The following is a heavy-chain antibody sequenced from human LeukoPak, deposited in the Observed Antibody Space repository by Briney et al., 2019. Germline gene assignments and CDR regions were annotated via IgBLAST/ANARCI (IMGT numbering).Heavy chain of an antibody. Sequence: GGSLRLSCAASGFTFNSYGMHRVPQAPGKGLEWVADISYDGSNKYSADSVKGRFTISRDNSKNTLYLQMNSLRAEDTAVYYCATDHGFHYGAYFDYWGQGTLVTVSS. CDR1: GFTFNSYG. V-gene: IGHV3-30*03. D-gene: IGHD4-17*01. J-gene: IGHJ4*02. CDR3: ATDHGFHYGAYFDY. CDR2: ISYDGSNK.